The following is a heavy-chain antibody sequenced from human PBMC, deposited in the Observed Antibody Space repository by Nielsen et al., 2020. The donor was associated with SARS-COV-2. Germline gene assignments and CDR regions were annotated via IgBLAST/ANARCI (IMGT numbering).Heavy chain of an antibody. D-gene: IGHD3-16*02. CDR1: GFTFSSHW. J-gene: IGHJ4*02. CDR3: AKDRWGGGSYPDF. CDR2: ISDTGGYT. V-gene: IGHV3-23*01. Sequence: GESLKISCVASGFTFSSHWMHWVRQAPGKGLEWVSAISDTGGYTYYADSVKGRFTVSRDNSKNTLFLEMNSLRVEDTAIYYCAKDRWGGGSYPDFWGQGTLVTVSS.